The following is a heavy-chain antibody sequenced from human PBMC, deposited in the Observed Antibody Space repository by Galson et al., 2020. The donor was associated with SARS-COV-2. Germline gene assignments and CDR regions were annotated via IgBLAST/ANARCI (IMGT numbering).Heavy chain of an antibody. V-gene: IGHV3-74*01. CDR1: GFTFSSYW. D-gene: IGHD3-22*01. Sequence: QLGESLKISCAASGFTFSSYWMHWVRQAPGKGLVWVSRINSDGSSRSYADSVKGRFTISRDNAKNTLTLQMNSLRAEDTAMYYCAKEYYYDSSGPLDAFDIWGQGTMVTVSS. CDR2: INSDGSSR. CDR3: AKEYYYDSSGPLDAFDI. J-gene: IGHJ3*02.